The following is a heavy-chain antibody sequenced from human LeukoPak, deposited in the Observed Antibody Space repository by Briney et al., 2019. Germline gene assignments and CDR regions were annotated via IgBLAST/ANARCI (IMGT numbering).Heavy chain of an antibody. CDR1: GGSFSGYY. Sequence: PSETLSLTCAVYGGSFSGYYWSWIRQPPGKGLEWIGEINHSGSTNYNPSLKSRVTISVDTSKNQFSLKLSSVTAADTAVYYCARGWTTVTTPLDYWGQGTLVTVSS. D-gene: IGHD4-17*01. CDR2: INHSGST. V-gene: IGHV4-34*01. CDR3: ARGWTTVTTPLDY. J-gene: IGHJ4*02.